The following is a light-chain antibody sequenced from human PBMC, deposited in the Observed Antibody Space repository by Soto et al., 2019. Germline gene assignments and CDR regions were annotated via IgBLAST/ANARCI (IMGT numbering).Light chain of an antibody. V-gene: IGLV2-14*01. CDR1: SSDVGGYNY. CDR2: DVS. CDR3: SSYTSSSPWV. Sequence: QSAPTQPASVSGSPGQSITISCTGTSSDVGGYNYVSWYQQHPGKAPKLMIYDVSNRPSGVSNRFSGSKSGNTASLTISGLQAEDEADYYCSSYTSSSPWVFGGGTKLTVL. J-gene: IGLJ3*02.